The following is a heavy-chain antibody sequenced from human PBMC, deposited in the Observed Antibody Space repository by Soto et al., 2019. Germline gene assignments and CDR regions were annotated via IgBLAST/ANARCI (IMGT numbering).Heavy chain of an antibody. J-gene: IGHJ4*02. V-gene: IGHV4-34*01. CDR3: ARDPEDY. CDR2: INHSGST. Sequence: QVQLQQWGAGLLKPSETLSLTCAVYGGSFSGYYWSWIRQPPGKGLEWIGEINHSGSTNYNPSLKSRVTISVDTTKNQFTLKLSSVTAADTAVYFCARDPEDYWGQGTLVTVSS. CDR1: GGSFSGYY.